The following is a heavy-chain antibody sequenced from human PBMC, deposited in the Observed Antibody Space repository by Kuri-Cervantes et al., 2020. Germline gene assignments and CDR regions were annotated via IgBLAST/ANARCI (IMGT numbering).Heavy chain of an antibody. CDR2: TRNKANSYTT. J-gene: IGHJ6*02. CDR1: GFTFSDHY. V-gene: IGHV3-72*01. Sequence: GGSLRLSCAASGFTFSDHYMDWVRQAPGKGLEWVSRTRNKANSYTTEYAASVKGRFTISRDNSKNTLYLQMNSLRAEDTAVYYCARGAGMDVWGQGTTVTVSS. CDR3: ARGAGMDV.